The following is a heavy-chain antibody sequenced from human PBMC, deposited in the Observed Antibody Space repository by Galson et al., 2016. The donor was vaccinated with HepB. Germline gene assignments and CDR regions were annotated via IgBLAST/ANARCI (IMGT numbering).Heavy chain of an antibody. Sequence: SLRLSCAPSGFTFHSHALTWVRQAPGKGLVWVSRIKSDGGDTIYADPVKDRFTISRDNAKKTLYLQMNSLRAEDTAVYYCARSTRGYHDGGQGTLVTVSS. CDR1: GFTFHSHA. CDR3: ARSTRGYHD. CDR2: IKSDGGDT. V-gene: IGHV3-74*01. D-gene: IGHD3-22*01. J-gene: IGHJ4*02.